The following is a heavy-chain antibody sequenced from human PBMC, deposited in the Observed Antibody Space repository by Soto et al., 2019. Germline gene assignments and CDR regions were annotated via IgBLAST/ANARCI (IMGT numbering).Heavy chain of an antibody. Sequence: SETLCLTCAVSGGSIISSNWWSWVRQPPGKGLEWIGEIYHSGSTNYNPSLKSRVTISVDKSKNQFSLKLSSVTAADTAVYYCARGNCTNGVCQDFDYYYYGMDVWGQGTTVTVSS. CDR3: ARGNCTNGVCQDFDYYYYGMDV. CDR2: IYHSGST. D-gene: IGHD2-8*01. J-gene: IGHJ6*02. V-gene: IGHV4-4*02. CDR1: GGSIISSNW.